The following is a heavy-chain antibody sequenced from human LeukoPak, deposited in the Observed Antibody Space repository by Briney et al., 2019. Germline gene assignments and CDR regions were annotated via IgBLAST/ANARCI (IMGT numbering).Heavy chain of an antibody. CDR2: ISSSSSYI. Sequence: PGGSLRLSCAASGFTFSSYSMNWVRQAPGKGLEWVSSISSSSSYIYYADSVKGRFTISRDNAKNTLYLQMNSPRAEDTAVYYCAREARGTGIYYFDYWGQGTLVTVSS. CDR3: AREARGTGIYYFDY. V-gene: IGHV3-21*01. D-gene: IGHD1-1*01. CDR1: GFTFSSYS. J-gene: IGHJ4*02.